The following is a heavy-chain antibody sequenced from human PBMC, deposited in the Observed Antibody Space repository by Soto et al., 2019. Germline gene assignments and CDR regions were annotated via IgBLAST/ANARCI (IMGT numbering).Heavy chain of an antibody. V-gene: IGHV4-59*01. Sequence: GTLSLTGTVSGGSISSYYWSWIRQPPGKGLEWIGYIYYSGSTNYNPSLKSRVTISVDTSKNQFSLKLSSVTAADTAVYYCARKSDPAIAAAGPDHAFDIWGQGTMVTVSS. CDR3: ARKSDPAIAAAGPDHAFDI. CDR1: GGSISSYY. D-gene: IGHD6-13*01. CDR2: IYYSGST. J-gene: IGHJ3*02.